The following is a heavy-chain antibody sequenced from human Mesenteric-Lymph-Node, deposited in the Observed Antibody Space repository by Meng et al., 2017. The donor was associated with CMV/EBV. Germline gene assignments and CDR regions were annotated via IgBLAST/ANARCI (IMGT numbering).Heavy chain of an antibody. CDR3: ARGDFWSGYFDY. Sequence: TLSLTCTVSGGSISSYYWSWIRQPPGKGLEWIGYIYYSGGTNYNPSLKSRVTISVDTSKNQFSLKLSSVTAADTAVYYCARGDFWSGYFDYWGQGTLVTVSS. J-gene: IGHJ4*02. CDR1: GGSISSYY. V-gene: IGHV4-59*01. D-gene: IGHD3-3*01. CDR2: IYYSGGT.